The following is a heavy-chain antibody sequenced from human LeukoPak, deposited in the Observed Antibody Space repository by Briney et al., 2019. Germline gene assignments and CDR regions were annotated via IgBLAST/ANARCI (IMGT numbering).Heavy chain of an antibody. CDR3: ARGPESSGSFDY. D-gene: IGHD6-19*01. Sequence: TTSETLSLTCTVPGGSISSGGYYWSWIRQHPGKGLEWIGCIYYSGSTNYNPSLKSRVTISVDTSKNQFSLKLSSVTAADTAVYYCARGPESSGSFDYWGQGTLVTVSS. CDR2: IYYSGST. V-gene: IGHV4-61*08. J-gene: IGHJ4*02. CDR1: GGSISSGGYY.